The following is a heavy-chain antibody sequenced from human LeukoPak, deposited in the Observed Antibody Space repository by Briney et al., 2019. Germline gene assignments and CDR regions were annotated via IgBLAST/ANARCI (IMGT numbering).Heavy chain of an antibody. V-gene: IGHV4-61*02. CDR3: ASYCSSTSCYTDY. CDR1: GYSISSGYY. Sequence: SETLSLTCAVSGYSISSGYYWSWIRQPAGKGLEWIGRIYTSGSTNYNPSLKSRVTISVDTSKNQFSLKLSSVTAADTAVYYCASYCSSTSCYTDYWGQGTLVTVSS. J-gene: IGHJ4*02. D-gene: IGHD2-2*02. CDR2: IYTSGST.